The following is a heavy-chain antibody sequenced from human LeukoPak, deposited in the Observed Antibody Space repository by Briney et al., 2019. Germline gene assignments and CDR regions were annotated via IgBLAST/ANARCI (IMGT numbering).Heavy chain of an antibody. D-gene: IGHD4-17*01. CDR1: AYTFTRYD. J-gene: IGHJ4*02. V-gene: IGHV1-8*01. Sequence: HVASVQVFCKASAYTFTRYDINWVRQATGQGLEWMGWMNPNSGNTGYAQKFQGRVTMTRNTSISTAYMELSSLRSEDKAVYYCARSRDYGDYLDYWGQGTLVTVSS. CDR2: MNPNSGNT. CDR3: ARSRDYGDYLDY.